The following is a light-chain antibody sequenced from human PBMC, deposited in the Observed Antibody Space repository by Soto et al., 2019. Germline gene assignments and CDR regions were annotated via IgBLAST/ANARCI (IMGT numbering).Light chain of an antibody. V-gene: IGKV3-20*01. J-gene: IGKJ3*01. CDR3: QQYGSSLFT. CDR1: QSVSSKY. CDR2: GTS. Sequence: EIGLTQSPGTLSLSPGEIATLSCRASQSVSSKYLAWYQQKPGQAPRGLIYGTSIRASGVPERFSGGGSGPDFTLTITRLEPEDFAVYYCQQYGSSLFTFGTGTKVDFK.